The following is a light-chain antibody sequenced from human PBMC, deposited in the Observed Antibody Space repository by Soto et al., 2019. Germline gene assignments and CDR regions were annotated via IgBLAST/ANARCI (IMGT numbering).Light chain of an antibody. J-gene: IGKJ4*01. CDR1: QSVSSY. CDR3: QRRSHWPPA. Sequence: EIVLTQSPATLSLSPGERATLSCRASQSVSSYLAWYQQKPGQAPRLLIYDASNRATGIPARFSGSGSGTDFTLTISSLEPEDVEACRCQRRSHWPPAIGGGTKVEL. CDR2: DAS. V-gene: IGKV3-11*01.